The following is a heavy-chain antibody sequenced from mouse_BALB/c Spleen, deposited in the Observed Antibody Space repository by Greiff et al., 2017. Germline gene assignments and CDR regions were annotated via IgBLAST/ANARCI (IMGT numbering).Heavy chain of an antibody. J-gene: IGHJ2*01. CDR1: GYTFSSYW. CDR3: AREGYYRYDGNYFDY. V-gene: IGHV1-9*01. D-gene: IGHD2-14*01. Sequence: VKLQQSGAELMKPGASVKISCKATGYTFSSYWIEWVKQRPGHGLEWIGEILPGSGSTNYNEKFKGKATFTADTSSNTAYMQLSSLTSEDSAVYYCAREGYYRYDGNYFDYWGQGTTLTVSS. CDR2: ILPGSGST.